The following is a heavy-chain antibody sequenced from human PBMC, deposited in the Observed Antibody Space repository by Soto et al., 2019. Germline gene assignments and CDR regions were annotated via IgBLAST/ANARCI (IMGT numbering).Heavy chain of an antibody. CDR3: ARGYCSSNSCHNWFDP. J-gene: IGHJ5*02. CDR1: GGIFRSYV. Sequence: SVKVSCKASGGIFRSYVITWVRQAPGQGLEWMGGIFPIFGTPNYAQKFQGRVTITADESTSTAYMELSSLRSDDTAVYYCARGYCSSNSCHNWFDPWGQGTLVTVSS. V-gene: IGHV1-69*13. D-gene: IGHD2-2*01. CDR2: IFPIFGTP.